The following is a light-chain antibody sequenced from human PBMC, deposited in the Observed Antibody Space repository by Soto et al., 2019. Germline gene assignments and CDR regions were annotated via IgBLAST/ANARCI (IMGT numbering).Light chain of an antibody. CDR1: QSVSSY. Sequence: EIVLTQSPATLSLCPGERATLFCRASQSVSSYLAWYQQKPGQAPRLLIYDASNRATGIPARFSGSGSGTDFTLTISSLEPEDFAVYYCQQRSNWPITFGQGTRLEVK. CDR3: QQRSNWPIT. CDR2: DAS. V-gene: IGKV3-11*01. J-gene: IGKJ5*01.